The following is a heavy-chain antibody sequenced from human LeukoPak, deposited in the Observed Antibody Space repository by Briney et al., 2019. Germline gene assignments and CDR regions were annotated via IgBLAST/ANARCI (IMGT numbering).Heavy chain of an antibody. J-gene: IGHJ4*02. V-gene: IGHV3-53*01. D-gene: IGHD1-14*01. CDR3: ATPLTGLNY. CDR1: GFTFSSYS. Sequence: GGSLRLSCAASGFTFSSYSMNWVRQAPGKGLEWVSGIYADGGTYYADSVKGRFTISRDISKNTLFLQMNSLRVEDTAVYYCATPLTGLNYWGQGTLVTVFS. CDR2: IYADGGT.